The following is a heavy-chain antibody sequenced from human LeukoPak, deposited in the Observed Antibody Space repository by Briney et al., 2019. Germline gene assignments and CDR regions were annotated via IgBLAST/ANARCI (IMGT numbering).Heavy chain of an antibody. D-gene: IGHD6-13*01. CDR1: GYTFTSYG. V-gene: IGHV1-69*06. CDR2: IIPIFGTA. J-gene: IGHJ4*02. Sequence: ASVKVSYKASGYTFTSYGISWVRQAPGQGLEWMGGIIPIFGTANYAQKFQGRVTITADKSTSRAYMELSSLRSEDTAVYYCARDDIAAAGRVPEIWGQGTLVIVSS. CDR3: ARDDIAAAGRVPEI.